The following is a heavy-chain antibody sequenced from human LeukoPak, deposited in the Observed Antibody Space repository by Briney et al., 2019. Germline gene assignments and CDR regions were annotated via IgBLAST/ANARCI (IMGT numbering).Heavy chain of an antibody. D-gene: IGHD3-16*01. Sequence: GSLRLSCAASGFTFSSYGMHWVRQAPGKGLEWVAVISYDGSNKYYADSVKGRFTISRDNSKNTLYLQMNSLRAEDTAVYYCANGGSLEDYWGQGTLVTVSS. J-gene: IGHJ4*02. CDR1: GFTFSSYG. CDR2: ISYDGSNK. V-gene: IGHV3-30*18. CDR3: ANGGSLEDY.